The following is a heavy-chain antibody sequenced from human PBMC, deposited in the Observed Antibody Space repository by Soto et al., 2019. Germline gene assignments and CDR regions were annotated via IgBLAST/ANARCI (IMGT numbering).Heavy chain of an antibody. CDR1: GFTFTIYA. Sequence: LRLSCAAAGFTFTIYAMCWVRQAPGKGLEWVSSISVSGDRTFYADSVKGRFTISRDNSRNTLHLQMNSLRAEDTAVYYCEKDGDSISRNKPLDYWGQGPLVTVYS. D-gene: IGHD3-22*01. V-gene: IGHV3-23*01. CDR2: ISVSGDRT. CDR3: EKDGDSISRNKPLDY. J-gene: IGHJ4*02.